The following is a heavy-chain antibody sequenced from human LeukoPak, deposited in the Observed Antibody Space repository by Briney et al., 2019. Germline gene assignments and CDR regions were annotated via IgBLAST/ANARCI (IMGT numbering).Heavy chain of an antibody. D-gene: IGHD3-22*01. J-gene: IGHJ4*02. Sequence: GGSLRLSCAASGFTFSSYWMSWVRQAPGKGLEWVANIKQDGSEKYYVDSVKGRFTISRDNAKNSLYLQMNSLRAEDTALYYCAKGTTYYYDSSLGVWGQGTLVTVSS. CDR3: AKGTTYYYDSSLGV. V-gene: IGHV3-7*03. CDR1: GFTFSSYW. CDR2: IKQDGSEK.